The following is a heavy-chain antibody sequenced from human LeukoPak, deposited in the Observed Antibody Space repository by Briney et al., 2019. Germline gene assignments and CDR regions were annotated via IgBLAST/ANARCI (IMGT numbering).Heavy chain of an antibody. CDR1: GFTFSDYY. V-gene: IGHV3-11*04. CDR2: ISSSGSML. CDR3: TRRPYSSSWYYFDY. J-gene: IGHJ4*02. D-gene: IGHD6-13*01. Sequence: GGSLRLSCTVSGFTFSDYYMSWVRQASGKGLEWVSYISSSGSMLHYADSVEGRFTISRDNGKSSLYLQMSSLRVEDTAVYYCTRRPYSSSWYYFDYWGQGTLVTVSS.